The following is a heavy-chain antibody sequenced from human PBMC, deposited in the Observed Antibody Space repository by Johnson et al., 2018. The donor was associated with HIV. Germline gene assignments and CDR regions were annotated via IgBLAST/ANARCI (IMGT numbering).Heavy chain of an antibody. V-gene: IGHV3-7*05. CDR3: ARDKGDGVAFDI. CDR1: GFTFSSYW. D-gene: IGHD3-10*01. Sequence: VQLVESGGGVVQPGGSLRLSCEASGFTFSSYWMSWVRQAPGKGLEWVANIKQDGSEKYYVDSVKGRFTISRDNAKNSLYLQMNSLRAEDTAVYYCARDKGDGVAFDIWGQGTMVTVSS. J-gene: IGHJ3*02. CDR2: IKQDGSEK.